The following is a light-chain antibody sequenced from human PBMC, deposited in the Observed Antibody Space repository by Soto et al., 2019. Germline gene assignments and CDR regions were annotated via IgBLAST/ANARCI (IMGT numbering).Light chain of an antibody. CDR1: QSVSSK. CDR2: GAS. CDR3: QQYNKLYT. V-gene: IGKV3-15*01. J-gene: IGKJ2*01. Sequence: EIVMPQSPATLSVSPGERDTLSCRASQSVSSKLAWYQQKPGQAPRLLIYGASTRATGIPARFSGSLSGTEFTLTISSMQSEDFAVYYGQQYNKLYTFGQGTKLEIK.